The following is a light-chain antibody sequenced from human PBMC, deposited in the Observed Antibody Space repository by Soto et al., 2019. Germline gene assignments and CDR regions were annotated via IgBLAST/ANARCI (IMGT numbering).Light chain of an antibody. V-gene: IGLV2-14*01. CDR3: SSYASNIIDV. CDR2: DVS. J-gene: IGLJ1*01. Sequence: QSVLTQPASVSGSPGQSITISCTGTSSDVGGYNYVSWYQQHPGKAPKLMIYDVSNRPSGVSNRFSGSKSGNTASLTISGLQAEDEADYYCSSYASNIIDVFGTGTKLTVL. CDR1: SSDVGGYNY.